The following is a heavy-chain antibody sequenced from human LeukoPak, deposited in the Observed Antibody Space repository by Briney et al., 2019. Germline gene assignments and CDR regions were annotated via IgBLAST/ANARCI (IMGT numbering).Heavy chain of an antibody. CDR3: ARVLDLSKRGLDAFDI. CDR1: GGSISSYF. Sequence: SETLSLTCAVSGGSISSYFWSWIRQPPGKGLEWIGYVYYSGSTNYNPSLKSRVTISVDTSKKQFSLKLSSATAADTAVYYCARVLDLSKRGLDAFDIWGQGTMVTVSS. D-gene: IGHD3-16*01. CDR2: VYYSGST. J-gene: IGHJ3*02. V-gene: IGHV4-59*01.